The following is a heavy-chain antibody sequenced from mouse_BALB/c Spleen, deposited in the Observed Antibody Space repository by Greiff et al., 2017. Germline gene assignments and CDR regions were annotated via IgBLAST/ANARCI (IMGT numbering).Heavy chain of an antibody. V-gene: IGHV1-9*01. CDR1: GYTFSSYW. CDR2: ILPGSGST. J-gene: IGHJ4*01. D-gene: IGHD1-1*01. Sequence: QVQLQQSGAELMKPGASVKISCKATGYTFSSYWIEWVKQRPGHGLEWIGEILPGSGSTNYNEKFKGKATFTADTSSNTAYMQLSSLTSEDSAVYYCARADYYGSSYAMDYWGQGTSDTVSS. CDR3: ARADYYGSSYAMDY.